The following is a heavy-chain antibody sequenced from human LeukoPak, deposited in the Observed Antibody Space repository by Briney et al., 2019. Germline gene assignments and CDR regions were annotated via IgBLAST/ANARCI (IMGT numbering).Heavy chain of an antibody. CDR2: IYYSGST. D-gene: IGHD6-13*01. V-gene: IGHV4-59*01. J-gene: IGHJ5*02. CDR3: ARWIAATSHFDP. CDR1: AGSISTYY. Sequence: SETLSLTCSLSAGSISTYYWSWIRQPPGKGLEWIGYIYYSGSTYYNPSLKSRVTISVDTSKNQLSLKVTSVTAADTAVYYCARWIAATSHFDPWGRGALVTVSS.